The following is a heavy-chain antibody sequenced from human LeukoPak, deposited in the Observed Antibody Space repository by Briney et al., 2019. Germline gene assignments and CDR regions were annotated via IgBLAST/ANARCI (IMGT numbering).Heavy chain of an antibody. CDR2: IYTSGST. Sequence: SETLSLTCSASGGSISSYYGSWIRQPAGKGLEWIGRIYTSGSTNYNPSLKSRVTMSVDTSKNQFSLKLSSVTAADTAVYYCARERIVGATYWFDPWGQGTLVTVSS. CDR3: ARERIVGATYWFDP. V-gene: IGHV4-4*07. D-gene: IGHD1-26*01. CDR1: GGSISSYY. J-gene: IGHJ5*02.